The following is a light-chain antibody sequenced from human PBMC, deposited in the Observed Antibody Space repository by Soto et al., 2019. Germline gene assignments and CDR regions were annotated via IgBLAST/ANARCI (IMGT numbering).Light chain of an antibody. Sequence: EIVLTQSPGTLSLSPGERVTLSCRASQSVSNNYLAWYQQKPGQAPMLLIYGASSRATGIPDRFSGSGSGTDFTLTISRLEPEDFGGYYCQQNCSSPPTFGGGTKVEIK. J-gene: IGKJ4*01. V-gene: IGKV3-20*01. CDR1: QSVSNNY. CDR2: GAS. CDR3: QQNCSSPPT.